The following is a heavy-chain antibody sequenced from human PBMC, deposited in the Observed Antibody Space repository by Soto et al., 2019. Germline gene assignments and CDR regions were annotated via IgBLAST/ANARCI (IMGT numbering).Heavy chain of an antibody. Sequence: QVQLVQSGAEVKKPGSSVKVSCKASGGTFSSYAISWVRQAPGQGLEWMGGIIPIFGTANYAQKFQGRVTITAEESTSTAYMELSSLRSEDTAVYYWPRNPGGRGYYYGMDAWGQGTTVTVSS. J-gene: IGHJ6*02. V-gene: IGHV1-69*12. CDR1: GGTFSSYA. CDR3: PRNPGGRGYYYGMDA. D-gene: IGHD2-15*01. CDR2: IIPIFGTA.